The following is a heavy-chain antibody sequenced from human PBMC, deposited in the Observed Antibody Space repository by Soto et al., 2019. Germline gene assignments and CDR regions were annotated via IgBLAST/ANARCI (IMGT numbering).Heavy chain of an antibody. CDR1: GFTFSRYA. CDR3: ARGLETATGFDY. J-gene: IGHJ4*02. CDR2: ISYDGSKK. Sequence: QVQVVESGGGVVQPGRSLTLSCVASGFTFSRYAMHWVRQAPGKGLEWVAVISYDGSKKYTADSVKGRVTIIRDNSKNTLYLQMNSLRLDDTAVYYCARGLETATGFDYWGQGTLVTVSS. D-gene: IGHD1-1*01. V-gene: IGHV3-30-3*01.